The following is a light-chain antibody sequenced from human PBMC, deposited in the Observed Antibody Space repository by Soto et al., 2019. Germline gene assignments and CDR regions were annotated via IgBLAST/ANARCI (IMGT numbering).Light chain of an antibody. CDR2: GVT. CDR3: CSYAGGLTSAGYV. V-gene: IGLV2-23*02. Sequence: QSALTQPASVSGSPGQSITISCTGSGSDIGAYNYVSWYQQHPGKAPKLLIHGVTRRPSGVSSRFSGSKSVNTASLTISGLRAEDEADYYCCSYAGGLTSAGYVFGTATKLTVL. CDR1: GSDIGAYNY. J-gene: IGLJ1*01.